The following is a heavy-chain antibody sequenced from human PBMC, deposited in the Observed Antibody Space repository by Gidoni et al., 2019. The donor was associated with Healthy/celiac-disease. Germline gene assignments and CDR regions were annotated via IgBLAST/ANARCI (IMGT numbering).Heavy chain of an antibody. CDR2: IYYSGST. V-gene: IGHV4-39*07. CDR1: GGSISSSSYY. Sequence: QLQLQESGPGLVKPSETLSLTCTVSGGSISSSSYYWGWIRQPPGKGLEWIGSIYYSGSTYYNPSLKSRVTISVDTSKNQFSLKLSSVTAADTAVYYCARDSSPPPLYSGWFDPWGQGTLVTVSS. J-gene: IGHJ5*02. CDR3: ARDSSPPPLYSGWFDP. D-gene: IGHD2-15*01.